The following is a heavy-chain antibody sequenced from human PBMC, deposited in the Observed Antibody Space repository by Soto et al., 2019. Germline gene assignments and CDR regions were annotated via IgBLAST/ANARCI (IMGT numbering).Heavy chain of an antibody. CDR2: IDYNGVT. V-gene: IGHV4-39*01. D-gene: IGHD2-15*01. CDR3: GKVLVGATGHTDSDS. CDR1: GGSIYRSGYY. J-gene: IGHJ4*02. Sequence: SETLSLTCTVSGGSIYRSGYYLGWIRQPPGRGLEWIGNIDYNGVTYSNPSLKSRVTISRDTSKNQFSLKLTSVTAADTALYYCGKVLVGATGHTDSDSWGPGTLVTVSS.